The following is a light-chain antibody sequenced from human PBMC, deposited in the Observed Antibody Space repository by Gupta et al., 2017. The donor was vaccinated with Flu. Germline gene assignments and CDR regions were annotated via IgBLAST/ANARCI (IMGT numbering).Light chain of an antibody. Sequence: EIVMTQSPATLSVSPGERATLSCRASQSVSNILAWYQQKPDQSPRLLIYGASTRAIGIPARFSGSGSGTEFTLDISSLQSEDFAVYYCQQYNNWPLTFGGGTKVEIK. CDR1: QSVSNI. CDR3: QQYNNWPLT. V-gene: IGKV3-15*01. J-gene: IGKJ4*01. CDR2: GAS.